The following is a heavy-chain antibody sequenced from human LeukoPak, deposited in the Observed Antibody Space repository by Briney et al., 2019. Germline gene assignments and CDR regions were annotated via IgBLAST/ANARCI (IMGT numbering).Heavy chain of an antibody. CDR2: INPSGGST. CDR1: GYTFTSYY. D-gene: IGHD3-10*01. J-gene: IGHJ4*02. V-gene: IGHV1-46*01. CDR3: ARELRGVIFDY. Sequence: ASLKVSCKASGYTFTSYYMHWVRQAPGQGLEWMGIINPSGGSTSYAQKFQGRVTMTRDTSTSTVCMELSSLRSEDTAVYYCARELRGVIFDYWGQGTLVTVSS.